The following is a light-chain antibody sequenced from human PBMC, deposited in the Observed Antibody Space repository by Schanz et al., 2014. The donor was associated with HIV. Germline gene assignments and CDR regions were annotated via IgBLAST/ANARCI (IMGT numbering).Light chain of an antibody. V-gene: IGKV3-20*01. CDR1: QSVSMN. J-gene: IGKJ4*02. Sequence: EIVLTQSPGTLSLSPGEGATLSCRASQSVSMNLAWYQQKPGQAPRLLIYGASSRATGVPDRFSGTGSGTDFTLTISRLEPDDFAVYYCHHYGDSRGTFGGGTEVDI. CDR3: HHYGDSRGT. CDR2: GAS.